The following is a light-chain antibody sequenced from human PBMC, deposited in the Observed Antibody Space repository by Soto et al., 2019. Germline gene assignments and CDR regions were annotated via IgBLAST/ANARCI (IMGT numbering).Light chain of an antibody. CDR2: AAS. CDR1: QGIKND. V-gene: IGKV1-6*01. CDR3: QYLNSFPLT. J-gene: IGKJ4*01. Sequence: AIQMTQSPSSLSASVGDRVTITCRASQGIKNDVGWYQQKPGKAPKLLIYAASSLQSGVPPRFSGSGSGTDFTLTISSLQPEDFATYYCQYLNSFPLTFGGGTKVELK.